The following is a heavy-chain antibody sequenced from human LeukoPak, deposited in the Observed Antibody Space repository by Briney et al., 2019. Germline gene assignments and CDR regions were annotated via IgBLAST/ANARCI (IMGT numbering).Heavy chain of an antibody. CDR2: IKQDGSEK. V-gene: IGHV3-7*01. CDR3: AREGGIVVVPPYYMDV. CDR1: GFTFSSYE. J-gene: IGHJ6*03. Sequence: GGSLRLSCAASGFTFSSYEMNWVRQAPGKGLEWVSNIKQDGSEKYYVDSVKGRFTISRDNAKNSLYLQMNRLRAEDTAVYYCAREGGIVVVPPYYMDVWGKGTTVTVSS. D-gene: IGHD2-2*01.